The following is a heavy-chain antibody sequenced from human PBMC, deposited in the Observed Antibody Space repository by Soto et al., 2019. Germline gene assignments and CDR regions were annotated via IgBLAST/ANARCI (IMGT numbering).Heavy chain of an antibody. CDR1: GDSINSDKYY. J-gene: IGHJ6*03. D-gene: IGHD3-3*01. Sequence: TSETLSLTCSVSGDSINSDKYYWGWIHQPPGKGLERIGSIYFRGNTYYNPSLQTRVTISVDTSKNQFSLKLSSVTAADTAVYYCARHPDDLIFGELRPRYYMDVWGKGTTVTVSS. CDR3: ARHPDDLIFGELRPRYYMDV. CDR2: IYFRGNT. V-gene: IGHV4-39*01.